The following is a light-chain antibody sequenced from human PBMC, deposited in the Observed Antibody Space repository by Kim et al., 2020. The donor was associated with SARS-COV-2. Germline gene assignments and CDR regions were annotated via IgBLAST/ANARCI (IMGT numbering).Light chain of an antibody. Sequence: ITNNLNWYQQRTGKAPKLLIYRASSLQGGVPSKFSGSGAGTDFTLTINNLQPEDSATYYCQQSFSTPYTFGQGTKLEI. V-gene: IGKV1-39*01. J-gene: IGKJ2*01. CDR1: ITNN. CDR2: RAS. CDR3: QQSFSTPYT.